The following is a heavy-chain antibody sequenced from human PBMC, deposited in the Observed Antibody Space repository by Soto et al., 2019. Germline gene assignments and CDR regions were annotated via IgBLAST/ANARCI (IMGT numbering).Heavy chain of an antibody. V-gene: IGHV4-34*01. D-gene: IGHD6-19*01. J-gene: IGHJ4*02. CDR2: INHSGSA. CDR3: ARGLITGSHYSGGWYYFDS. Sequence: PSDTLSLTYAEYGASFSDYLWTWIRQTPGTGLQWIGQINHSGSASYNPSLKSRVTISVHTSNSQFSLELSSVTAADTAVYYCARGLITGSHYSGGWYYFDSWGQGTQVTVS. CDR1: GASFSDYL.